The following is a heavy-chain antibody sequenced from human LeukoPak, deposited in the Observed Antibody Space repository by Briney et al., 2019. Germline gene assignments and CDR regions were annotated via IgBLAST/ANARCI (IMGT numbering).Heavy chain of an antibody. CDR3: ASISGVLYNWFDP. J-gene: IGHJ5*02. V-gene: IGHV1-69*02. D-gene: IGHD1-26*01. CDR1: GGTFSSYT. CDR2: IIPILGIA. Sequence: ASVKVSCKASGGTFSSYTISWVRQAPGQGLEWMGRIIPILGIANYAQKFQGRVTITADKSTSTAYMELSSLRSEDTAVYYCASISGVLYNWFDPWGQGPLVTVSS.